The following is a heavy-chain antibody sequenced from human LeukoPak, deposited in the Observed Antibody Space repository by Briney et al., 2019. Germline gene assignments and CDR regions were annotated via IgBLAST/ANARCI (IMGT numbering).Heavy chain of an antibody. CDR1: GASLARDMYH. CDR2: IYYDGST. Sequence: PSETLSLTCTVSGASLARDMYHWGWVRQSPGKGLEWLGTIYYDGSTFYSPSFKSRVTMSINASKKQLSLNLASVTAADTAVYYCARRGDAWQILYSFDVWGQGTAVIVSS. J-gene: IGHJ3*01. CDR3: ARRGDAWQILYSFDV. V-gene: IGHV4-39*01. D-gene: IGHD2-15*01.